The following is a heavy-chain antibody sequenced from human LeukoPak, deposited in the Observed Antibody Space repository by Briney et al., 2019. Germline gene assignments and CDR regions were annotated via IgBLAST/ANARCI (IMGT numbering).Heavy chain of an antibody. Sequence: PGGSQRLSCAGSGFTVIEYAMHWVRQAPGKGLEWLAVTSHDGVNSYYAASVKGRFTISIDKSMDTLYLYMNSLRTEDTAVYYCAPTTLSVVYSFDLWGHGTLRTVSS. V-gene: IGHV3-30*04. D-gene: IGHD5/OR15-5a*01. J-gene: IGHJ5*01. CDR2: TSHDGVNS. CDR1: GFTVIEYA. CDR3: APTTLSVVYSFDL.